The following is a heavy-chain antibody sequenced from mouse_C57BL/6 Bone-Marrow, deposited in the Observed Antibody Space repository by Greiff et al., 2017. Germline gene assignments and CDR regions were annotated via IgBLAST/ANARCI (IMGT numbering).Heavy chain of an antibody. CDR1: GYAFSSYW. Sequence: QVQLQQSGAELVKPGASVKISCKASGYAFSSYWMNWVKTRPGKGLEWIGQIYPGDGDTKYNGKFKGKATLTADKSSSTAYMQLSSLSSEYSTVYFCAITNYYVDYWGQGTTLTVSS. CDR2: IYPGDGDT. V-gene: IGHV1-80*01. CDR3: AITNYYVDY. J-gene: IGHJ2*01.